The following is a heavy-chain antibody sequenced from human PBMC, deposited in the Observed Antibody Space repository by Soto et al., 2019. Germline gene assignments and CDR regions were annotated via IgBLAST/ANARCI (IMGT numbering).Heavy chain of an antibody. D-gene: IGHD3-10*01. V-gene: IGHV1-18*01. J-gene: IGHJ4*02. CDR2: ISAYNGNT. CDR1: GYTITGYY. CDR3: ARYGTPLSD. Sequence: QVQLVQSGAEVKKPGASVKVTCKASGYTITGYYISWVRQAPGQGLEWMGWISAYNGNTNYAQKLEGRVTRTTDTATSKAYRELRGLRSDDRAVYYCARYGTPLSDWGQGTLVTVSS.